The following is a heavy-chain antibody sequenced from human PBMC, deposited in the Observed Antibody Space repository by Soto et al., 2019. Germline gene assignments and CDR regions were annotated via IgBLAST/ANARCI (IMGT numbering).Heavy chain of an antibody. CDR2: TNPSADTT. CDR3: ARGSYGDSQNPFDS. V-gene: IGHV1-46*01. Sequence: ASVKVSCKASGYSVARYFMHWVRQAPGQGLEWLGVTNPSADTTTYAQKFQGRVTMTTDTSTSTAYMVVRSLRSDDTAVYYCARGSYGDSQNPFDSWGQGTLVTVSS. CDR1: GYSVARYF. D-gene: IGHD4-17*01. J-gene: IGHJ4*02.